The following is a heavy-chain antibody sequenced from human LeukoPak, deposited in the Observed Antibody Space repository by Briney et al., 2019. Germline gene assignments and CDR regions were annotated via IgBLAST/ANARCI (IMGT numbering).Heavy chain of an antibody. CDR3: ARIGYDSSGYYYWSPFFDY. CDR1: GGSISSSSYY. CDR2: IYYSGST. D-gene: IGHD3-22*01. Sequence: SSETLSLICTVSGGSISSSSYYWGWIRQPPGKGMEWIGSIYYSGSTYYNPSLKSRVTISVDTSKNQFSLKLSSVTAADTAVYYCARIGYDSSGYYYWSPFFDYWGQGTLVTVSS. J-gene: IGHJ4*02. V-gene: IGHV4-39*01.